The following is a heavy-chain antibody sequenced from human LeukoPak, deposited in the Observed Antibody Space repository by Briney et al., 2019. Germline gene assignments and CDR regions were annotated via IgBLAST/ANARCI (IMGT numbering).Heavy chain of an antibody. D-gene: IGHD2-2*01. J-gene: IGHJ6*04. Sequence: SVKVSCKASGGTFSSYAISWVRQAPGQGLEWMGGIIPIFGTANYAQKFQGRVTITADKSTSTAYMELSSLRSKDTAGYYCARDWSVPAATYYHYGMYVWGKGTTVTASS. CDR2: IIPIFGTA. V-gene: IGHV1-69*06. CDR3: ARDWSVPAATYYHYGMYV. CDR1: GGTFSSYA.